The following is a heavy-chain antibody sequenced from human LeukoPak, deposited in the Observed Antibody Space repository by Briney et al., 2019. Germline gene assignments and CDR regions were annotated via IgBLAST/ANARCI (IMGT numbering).Heavy chain of an antibody. J-gene: IGHJ5*02. CDR3: ARHPTVAGTWFDP. CDR1: GYSFTSYW. CDR2: IYPGDSDT. V-gene: IGHV5-51*01. Sequence: GESLKNSCKGSGYSFTSYWIGWVRQMPGKGLEWMGIIYPGDSDTRYSPSFQGQVTISADKSISTAYLQWSSLKASDTAMYYCARHPTVAGTWFDPWGQGTLVTVSS. D-gene: IGHD4-11*01.